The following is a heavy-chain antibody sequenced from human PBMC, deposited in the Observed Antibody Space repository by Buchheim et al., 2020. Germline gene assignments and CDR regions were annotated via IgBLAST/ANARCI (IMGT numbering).Heavy chain of an antibody. Sequence: QVQLQESGPGLVKPSETLSLTCTVSGGSISSYYWSWIRQPPGKGLEWIGYIYYSGSTNYNPSLKSRFTISVDTSKNQFSLKLSSVTAADTAVYYCARSFVVVPAALGDYYYGMDVWGQGTT. CDR2: IYYSGST. CDR3: ARSFVVVPAALGDYYYGMDV. D-gene: IGHD2-2*01. J-gene: IGHJ6*02. CDR1: GGSISSYY. V-gene: IGHV4-59*01.